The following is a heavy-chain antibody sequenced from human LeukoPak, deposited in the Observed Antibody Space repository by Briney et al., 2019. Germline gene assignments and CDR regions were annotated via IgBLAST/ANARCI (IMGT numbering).Heavy chain of an antibody. V-gene: IGHV4-4*02. J-gene: IGHJ3*02. CDR1: GGSISSSNW. D-gene: IGHD2/OR15-2a*01. CDR3: AREILFPAGLDAFDI. CDR2: IYHSGST. Sequence: SGTLSLTCAVSGGSISSSNWWSWVRQPPGKGLKWIGEIYHSGSTNYNPSLKSRVTISVDKSKNQFSLKLSSVTAADTAVYYCAREILFPAGLDAFDIWGQGTMVTVSS.